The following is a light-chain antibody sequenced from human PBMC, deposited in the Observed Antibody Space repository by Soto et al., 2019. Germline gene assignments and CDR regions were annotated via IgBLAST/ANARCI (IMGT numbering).Light chain of an antibody. CDR1: TSDIGTYNY. J-gene: IGLJ3*02. CDR2: EVS. V-gene: IGLV2-14*01. Sequence: QSALTQPASVSGSPGQSITISCSGGTSDIGTYNYVSWYQHHPGKVPKVMIYEVSNRPSGVSNRFSDSKSGNTASLTISGLQPEDEADYYCISYTSSATLVFGGGTKLTVL. CDR3: ISYTSSATLV.